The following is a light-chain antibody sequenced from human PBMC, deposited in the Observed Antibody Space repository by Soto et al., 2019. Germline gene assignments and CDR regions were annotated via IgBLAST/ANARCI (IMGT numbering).Light chain of an antibody. J-gene: IGLJ3*02. V-gene: IGLV1-40*01. CDR1: ASNLGAKYA. Sequence: QTVVTQPPSVSGAPGQRVTISCTGSASNLGAKYAVHWYQHLPGTAPKLLIYDNIHRPSGVPDRFSGSKSDTSASLAITGLQAEDEADYYCQSYDTTLSGLVFGGGTKLTVL. CDR2: DNI. CDR3: QSYDTTLSGLV.